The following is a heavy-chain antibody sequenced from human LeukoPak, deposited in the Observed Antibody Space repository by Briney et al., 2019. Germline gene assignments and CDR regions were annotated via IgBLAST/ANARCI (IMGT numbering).Heavy chain of an antibody. D-gene: IGHD1-1*01. CDR2: ISYDGSNK. V-gene: IGHV3-30-3*01. CDR1: GFTFSSYA. CDR3: ARDVGTTSSIF. J-gene: IGHJ4*02. Sequence: PGGSLRLSCAASGFTFSSYAMHWVRQAPGKRLEWVAVISYDGSNKYYADSVKGRFTISRDNSKNTLYLQMNSLRAEDTAVYYCARDVGTTSSIFWGQGTLVTVSS.